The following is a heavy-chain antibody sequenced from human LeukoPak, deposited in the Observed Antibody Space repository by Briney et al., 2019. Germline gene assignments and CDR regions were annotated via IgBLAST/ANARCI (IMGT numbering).Heavy chain of an antibody. D-gene: IGHD3-10*01. CDR1: GFTFSSFG. V-gene: IGHV3-23*01. Sequence: GGSLRLSCGASGFTFSSFGMSWVRQAPGKGLEWVSGISGSGDSTYYADSVKGRFTISRDNSKNTLYLQMNSLRAEDTAVYYCAKGGAVSSKSITMVRGTRKYFYYMDVWGKGTTVTISS. J-gene: IGHJ6*03. CDR2: ISGSGDST. CDR3: AKGGAVSSKSITMVRGTRKYFYYMDV.